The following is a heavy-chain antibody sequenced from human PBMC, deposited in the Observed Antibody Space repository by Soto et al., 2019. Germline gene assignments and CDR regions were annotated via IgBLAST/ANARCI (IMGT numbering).Heavy chain of an antibody. CDR2: IDPSDSYT. V-gene: IGHV5-10-1*01. Sequence: GESLKISCKGSGYSFTSYWISWVRQMPGKGLEWMGRIDPSDSYTNYSPSFQGHVTISADKSISTAYLQWSSLKASDTAMYYRARHRLGYDYVWGSYRYYFDYWGQGTLVTVSS. CDR1: GYSFTSYW. D-gene: IGHD3-16*02. J-gene: IGHJ4*02. CDR3: ARHRLGYDYVWGSYRYYFDY.